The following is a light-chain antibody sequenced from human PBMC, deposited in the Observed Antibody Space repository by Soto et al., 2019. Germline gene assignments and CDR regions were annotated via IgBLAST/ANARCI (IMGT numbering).Light chain of an antibody. CDR3: QQYNGSPPWT. Sequence: EIVMTQSPATLSLSPGDRATLSCRASQSVTNKLAWYQQKPGQAPRLLIDDASTRATGVPARFSGSGSGTEFTLTISNLQSEDFAVYYCQQYNGSPPWTFGKGTKVEIK. V-gene: IGKV3-15*01. J-gene: IGKJ1*01. CDR2: DAS. CDR1: QSVTNK.